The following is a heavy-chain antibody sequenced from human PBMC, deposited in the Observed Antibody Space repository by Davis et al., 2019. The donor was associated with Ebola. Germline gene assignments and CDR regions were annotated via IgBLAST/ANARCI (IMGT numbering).Heavy chain of an antibody. CDR2: MNPNSGNT. Sequence: ASVKVSCKASGGTFTNYVINWVRQATGQGLEWMGWMNPNSGNTGYAQKFQGRVTMTRNTSISTAYMELSSLRSEDTAIYYCAGDLVPASVSLYYPMDVWGQGTTVTVSS. V-gene: IGHV1-8*02. CDR3: AGDLVPASVSLYYPMDV. CDR1: GGTFTNYV. D-gene: IGHD2-2*01. J-gene: IGHJ6*02.